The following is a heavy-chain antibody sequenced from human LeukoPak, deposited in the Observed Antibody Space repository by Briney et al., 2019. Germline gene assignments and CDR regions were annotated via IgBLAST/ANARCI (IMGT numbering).Heavy chain of an antibody. J-gene: IGHJ4*02. CDR3: ARGGIYAYFVDC. CDR2: ITNDGSST. V-gene: IGHV3-74*01. CDR1: GLTFSSYW. Sequence: GGSLRLSCAASGLTFSSYWMHWVRQAPGKGLVWVSRITNDGSSTNYADSVKGRVTISRDNAKNTLYLLMTSLRAEDTAVYYWARGGIYAYFVDCWGQGTLVTVSS. D-gene: IGHD3-16*01.